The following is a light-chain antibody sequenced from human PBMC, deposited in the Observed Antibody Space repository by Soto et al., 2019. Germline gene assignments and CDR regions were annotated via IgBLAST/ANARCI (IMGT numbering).Light chain of an antibody. CDR2: GAS. V-gene: IGKV3-20*01. J-gene: IGKJ5*01. Sequence: DIVMSQTPLSSPVTLGQAASICCRSSQSLLHSDGNNYLAWYQQKPGQAPRLLIYGASNRATGIPDRFSGSGSGTDFTLTITPLEPEDFAVYFCQQYGSSPITFGQGTRLEI. CDR3: QQYGSSPIT. CDR1: QSLLHSDGNNY.